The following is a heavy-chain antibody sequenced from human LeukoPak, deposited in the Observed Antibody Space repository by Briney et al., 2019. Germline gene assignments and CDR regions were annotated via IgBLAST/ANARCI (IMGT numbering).Heavy chain of an antibody. CDR3: AGGAIAVAGPHDY. CDR2: IYYSGST. Sequence: SETLSLTCTVSGGSISSGGYYWSWIRQHPGKGLEWIGYIYYSGSTYYNPSLKSRVTISVDTSKNQFSLKLSSVTAADTAVYYCAGGAIAVAGPHDYWGQGTLVTVSS. V-gene: IGHV4-31*03. CDR1: GGSISSGGYY. D-gene: IGHD6-19*01. J-gene: IGHJ4*02.